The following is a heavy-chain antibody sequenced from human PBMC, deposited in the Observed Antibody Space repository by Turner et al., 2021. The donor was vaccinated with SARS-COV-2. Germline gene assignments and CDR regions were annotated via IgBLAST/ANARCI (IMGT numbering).Heavy chain of an antibody. D-gene: IGHD3-10*01. CDR3: ARAKFRGLISWFDP. CDR2: VGTAGNT. CDR1: GFTFSNYD. Sequence: EVQLVESGGGLVQPGGSLRLSCAASGFTFSNYDMHWVRHATGKGLGWVSAVGTAGNTYYPGSVKGRFTISRENGKNSLYLQMNSLRAGDTAVYYCARAKFRGLISWFDPWGQGTLVTVSS. V-gene: IGHV3-13*04. J-gene: IGHJ5*02.